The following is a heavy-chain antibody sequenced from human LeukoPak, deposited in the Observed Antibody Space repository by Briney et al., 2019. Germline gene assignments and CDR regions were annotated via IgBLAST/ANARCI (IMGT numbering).Heavy chain of an antibody. CDR1: GGSISSSSYY. D-gene: IGHD1-26*01. J-gene: IGHJ4*02. CDR2: IYYSGST. V-gene: IGHV4-39*01. CDR3: ARQGEWELLNSLDY. Sequence: PSETLSLTCTVSGGSISSSSYYWGWIRQPPGKGLEWIGSIYYSGSTYYNPSLKSRVTISVDTSKNQFSLKLSSVTAADTAVYYCARQGEWELLNSLDYWGQGTLVTVSS.